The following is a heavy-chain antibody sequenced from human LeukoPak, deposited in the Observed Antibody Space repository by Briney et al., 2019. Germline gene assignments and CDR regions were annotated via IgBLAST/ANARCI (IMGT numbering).Heavy chain of an antibody. V-gene: IGHV4-39*07. CDR3: ARVSGQQLVHY. CDR1: GGSISSSSYY. Sequence: SETLSLTCTVSGGSISSSSYYWGWIRQPPGKGLEWTGEINHSGSTNYNPSLKSRVTISVDTSKNQFSLKLSSVTAADTAVYYCARVSGQQLVHYWGQGTLVTVSS. CDR2: INHSGST. J-gene: IGHJ4*02. D-gene: IGHD6-13*01.